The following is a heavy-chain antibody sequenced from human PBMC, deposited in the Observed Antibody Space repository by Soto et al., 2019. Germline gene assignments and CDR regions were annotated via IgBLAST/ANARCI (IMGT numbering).Heavy chain of an antibody. CDR2: IYHTGRT. V-gene: IGHV4-4*02. CDR1: GGSVSSGGW. Sequence: RSETLSLTCAVSGGSVSSGGWGNWVRQSPGKGLEWIGEIYHTGRTNYNPSLESRVSISVDKSKNEFSLKVYSVTAADTAMYFCVRVPLEILRFLERTNDMDVWGQGTTVTVSS. CDR3: VRVPLEILRFLERTNDMDV. D-gene: IGHD3-3*01. J-gene: IGHJ6*02.